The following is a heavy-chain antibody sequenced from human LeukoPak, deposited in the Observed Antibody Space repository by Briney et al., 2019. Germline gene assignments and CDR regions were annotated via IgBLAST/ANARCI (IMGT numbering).Heavy chain of an antibody. Sequence: ASVKVSCKASGYTFTSYAISWVRQAPGQGLEWMGGIIPIFGTANYAQKFQGRVTITADESTSTAYMELSSLRSEDTAVYYCARSRSGDYYDSSGYYPGLRAFDIWGQGTMVTVSS. J-gene: IGHJ3*02. CDR3: ARSRSGDYYDSSGYYPGLRAFDI. CDR1: GYTFTSYA. D-gene: IGHD3-22*01. V-gene: IGHV1-69*13. CDR2: IIPIFGTA.